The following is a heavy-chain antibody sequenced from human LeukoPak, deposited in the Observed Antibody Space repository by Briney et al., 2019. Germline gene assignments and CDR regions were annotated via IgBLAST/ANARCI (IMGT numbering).Heavy chain of an antibody. CDR1: GFSLSTSGVG. Sequence: SGPALAKPTQTLTLTCTFSGFSLSTSGVGVGWIRQPSGKALEWLALIYWDDAKLYSPSLKSRLTITKDTSKNQVVLTMTNLDPVDTATYYCAHRGFTYGYGYWGQGTLVTVSS. J-gene: IGHJ4*02. CDR2: IYWDDAK. CDR3: AHRGFTYGYGY. V-gene: IGHV2-5*02. D-gene: IGHD5-18*01.